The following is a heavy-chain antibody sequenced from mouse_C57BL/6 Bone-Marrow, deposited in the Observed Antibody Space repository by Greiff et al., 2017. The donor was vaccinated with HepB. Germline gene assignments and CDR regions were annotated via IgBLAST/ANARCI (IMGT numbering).Heavy chain of an antibody. CDR2: ISSGGSYT. V-gene: IGHV5-6*01. Sequence: EVMLVESGGDLVKPGGSLKLSCAASGFTFSSYGMSWVRQTPDKRLEWVATISSGGSYTYYPDSVKGRFTISRDNAKNTLYLQMSSLKSEDTAMYYCARLWLRYWYFDVWGTGTTVTVSS. J-gene: IGHJ1*03. CDR3: ARLWLRYWYFDV. CDR1: GFTFSSYG. D-gene: IGHD2-2*01.